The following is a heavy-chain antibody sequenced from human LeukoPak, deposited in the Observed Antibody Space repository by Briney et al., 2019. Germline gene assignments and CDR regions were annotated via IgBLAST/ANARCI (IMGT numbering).Heavy chain of an antibody. CDR3: AKPRIAVAGTDLDF. V-gene: IGHV3-30*18. CDR2: ISYDGSYK. J-gene: IGHJ4*02. D-gene: IGHD6-19*01. Sequence: PGGFLRLSCAASGFTFSSYGMHWVRQAPAKGLEWVAVISYDGSYKYYADSVKGRFTISRDNSKNTLYLQMNSLRAEDTAVYYCAKPRIAVAGTDLDFWGQGTLVTVSS. CDR1: GFTFSSYG.